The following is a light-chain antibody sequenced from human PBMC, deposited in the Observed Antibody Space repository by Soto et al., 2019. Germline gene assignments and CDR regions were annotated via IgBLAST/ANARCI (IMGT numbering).Light chain of an antibody. V-gene: IGKV1-39*01. Sequence: DILLTQSPPSLSASVGDRVTITCRASQSIARHLNWYQQKPGQAPKVLIYDSSNLESGVPSRFSGGGSGTDFTLTISSLQTEDFGTYYCQQSLNTPLTFGQGTKVEI. CDR2: DSS. J-gene: IGKJ1*01. CDR3: QQSLNTPLT. CDR1: QSIARH.